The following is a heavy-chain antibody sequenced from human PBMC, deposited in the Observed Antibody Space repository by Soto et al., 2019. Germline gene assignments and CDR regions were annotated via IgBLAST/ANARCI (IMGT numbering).Heavy chain of an antibody. CDR3: AGDRSSIDFDY. V-gene: IGHV4-30-4*01. CDR1: GGSISSTEYY. Sequence: QVQLQESGPGLVKPSQTLSLTCTVSGGSISSTEYYWSWIRQPPGKGLEWIGYIYYSGRTYYSPSLKSRVTISVDTSTNQCSLKLSSVTASDTAVYYCAGDRSSIDFDYWGQGTLVTVSS. CDR2: IYYSGRT. J-gene: IGHJ4*02. D-gene: IGHD2-2*01.